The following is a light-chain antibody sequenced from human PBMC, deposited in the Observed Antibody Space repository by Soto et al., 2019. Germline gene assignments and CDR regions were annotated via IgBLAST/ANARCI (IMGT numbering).Light chain of an antibody. CDR2: EGN. Sequence: QSALTQPASVSGSPGQSITISCTGTSSDVGSYNLVSWYQQHPGKAPKLMIYEGNKRPSGVSNRFSGSKSGNTASLTISGLQAEDEADYYCCSYAGSSTPLVFGTGNKLTVL. CDR1: SSDVGSYNL. CDR3: CSYAGSSTPLV. V-gene: IGLV2-23*01. J-gene: IGLJ1*01.